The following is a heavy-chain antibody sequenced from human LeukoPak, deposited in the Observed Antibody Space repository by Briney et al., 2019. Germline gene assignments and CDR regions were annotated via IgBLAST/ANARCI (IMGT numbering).Heavy chain of an antibody. CDR3: AKPIWGAAVAGAYFDS. CDR2: ISGSGDKT. V-gene: IGHV3-23*01. D-gene: IGHD6-19*01. Sequence: GGSLRLSCAASGFTFSSFAMNWVRQAPGKGLEWVSSISGSGDKTDYADSVKGRFTISRDNSKNTLYLQMNSLRAEDTAVYYCAKPIWGAAVAGAYFDSWGQGTLVTVSS. J-gene: IGHJ4*02. CDR1: GFTFSSFA.